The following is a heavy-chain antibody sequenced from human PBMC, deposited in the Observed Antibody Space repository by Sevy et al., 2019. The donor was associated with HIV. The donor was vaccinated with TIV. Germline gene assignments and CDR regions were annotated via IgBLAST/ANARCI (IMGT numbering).Heavy chain of an antibody. CDR1: GFTFSSYS. J-gene: IGHJ6*02. CDR2: ISSTSSTI. CDR3: ARNGGYTDYGMDV. V-gene: IGHV3-48*01. Sequence: GGSLRLSCAASGFTFSSYSMNWVRQAPGKGLEWISYISSTSSTIYYADSVKGRFTISTDNAKNSLYLQMNSLRAEDTAVYYCARNGGYTDYGMDVWGQGTTVTVSS. D-gene: IGHD5-12*01.